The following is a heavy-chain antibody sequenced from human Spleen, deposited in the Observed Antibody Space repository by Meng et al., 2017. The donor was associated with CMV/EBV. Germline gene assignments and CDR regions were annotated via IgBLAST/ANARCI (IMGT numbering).Heavy chain of an antibody. CDR1: GFTFSSYW. D-gene: IGHD2-15*01. V-gene: IGHV3-74*01. CDR2: INSDGSST. CDR3: ARGDGVVAANDAFDI. J-gene: IGHJ3*02. Sequence: LKISCAASGFTFSSYWMHWVRQAPGKGLVWVSRINSDGSSTSYADSVKGRFTISRDNAKNTLYLQMNSLRAEDTAVYYCARGDGVVAANDAFDIWGQGTMVTVS.